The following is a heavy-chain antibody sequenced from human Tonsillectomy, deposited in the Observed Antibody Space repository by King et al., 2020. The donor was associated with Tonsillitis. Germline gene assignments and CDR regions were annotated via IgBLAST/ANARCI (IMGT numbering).Heavy chain of an antibody. CDR1: GFTFSSYN. J-gene: IGHJ4*02. D-gene: IGHD3-22*01. CDR2: ISSSSSTI. V-gene: IGHV3-48*04. CDR3: ARDYYDSSGYYYGAY. Sequence: VQLVESGGGLVQPGGSLRLSCAASGFTFSSYNMNWVRQAPGKGLEWVSYISSSSSTIYYADSVKGRFTISRDNAKNSLYLQMNSLRAADTAVYYCARDYYDSSGYYYGAYWGQGTLVTVSS.